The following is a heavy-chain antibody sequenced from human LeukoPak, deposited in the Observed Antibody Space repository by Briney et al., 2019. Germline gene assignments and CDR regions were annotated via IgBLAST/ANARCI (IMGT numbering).Heavy chain of an antibody. V-gene: IGHV1-8*03. D-gene: IGHD6-13*01. CDR3: ARGGVGQHLYYYYMDV. J-gene: IGHJ6*03. Sequence: GASVTVSFKAAGGTFSIYAISWVRQAPGQGLEWMGWMNPNSGNTGYAQKFQGRVTITRNTSISTAYMELSSLRSEDTAVYYCARGGVGQHLYYYYMDVWGKGTTVTISS. CDR1: GGTFSIYA. CDR2: MNPNSGNT.